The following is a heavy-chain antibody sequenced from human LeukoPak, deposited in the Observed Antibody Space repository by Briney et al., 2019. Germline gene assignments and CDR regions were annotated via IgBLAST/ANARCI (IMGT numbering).Heavy chain of an antibody. CDR2: ISGSGGST. J-gene: IGHJ6*03. V-gene: IGHV3-23*01. CDR3: AKAGKAMVRGIITYYYYYMDV. CDR1: GFTFDDYG. D-gene: IGHD3-10*01. Sequence: GGSLRLSCAASGFTFDDYGMSWVRQAPGKGLEWVSAISGSGGSTYYADSVKGRFTISRDNSKNTLYLQMNSLRAEDTAVYYCAKAGKAMVRGIITYYYYYMDVWGKGTTVTISS.